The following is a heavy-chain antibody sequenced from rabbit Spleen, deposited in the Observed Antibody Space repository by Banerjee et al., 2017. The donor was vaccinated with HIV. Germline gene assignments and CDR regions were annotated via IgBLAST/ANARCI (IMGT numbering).Heavy chain of an antibody. CDR2: IYTGDGTT. Sequence: QVQLVESGGGLVQPEGSLTLTCKASGFDFNSGSDMGWVRQAPGKGLEWITYIYTGDGTTYYASWAKGRFTISKTSSTTVTLQMTSLTGADTATYFCVRGGGGAGMLWGQGTLVTVS. J-gene: IGHJ3*01. V-gene: IGHV1S45*01. CDR3: VRGGGGAGML. D-gene: IGHD1-1*01. CDR1: GFDFNSGSD.